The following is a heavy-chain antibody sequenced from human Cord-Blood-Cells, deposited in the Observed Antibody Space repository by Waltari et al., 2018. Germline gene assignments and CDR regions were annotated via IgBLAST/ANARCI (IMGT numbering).Heavy chain of an antibody. CDR2: IIPILGIA. CDR1: SYA. J-gene: IGHJ4*02. CDR3: ASEGDSSSWYY. Sequence: SYAISWVRQAPGQGLEWMGRIIPILGIANYAQKSQGRVTITADKSTSTAYMELSSLRSEDTAVYYCASEGDSSSWYYWGQGTLVTVSS. V-gene: IGHV1-69*04. D-gene: IGHD6-13*01.